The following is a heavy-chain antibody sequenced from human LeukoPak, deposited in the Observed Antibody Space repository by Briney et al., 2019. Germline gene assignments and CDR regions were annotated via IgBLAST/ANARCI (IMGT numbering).Heavy chain of an antibody. CDR3: ARRGCTNGVCYSNFDY. V-gene: IGHV4-39*01. CDR2: IYYSGST. CDR1: GGSISSSSYS. D-gene: IGHD2-8*01. Sequence: PSETLSLTCTVSGGSISSSSYSWGWIRQPPGKGLEWIGSIYYSGSTYYNPSLKSRVTISVDTSKNQFSLKLSSVTAADTAVYYCARRGCTNGVCYSNFDYWGQGTLVTVSS. J-gene: IGHJ4*02.